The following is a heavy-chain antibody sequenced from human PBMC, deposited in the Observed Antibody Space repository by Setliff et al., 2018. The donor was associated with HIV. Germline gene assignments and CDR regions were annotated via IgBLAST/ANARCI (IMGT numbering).Heavy chain of an antibody. CDR1: GFTFNTYT. J-gene: IGHJ4*02. V-gene: IGHV3-23*01. CDR3: AKVKVPTTDLYFLDY. CDR2: IDPTSAYT. D-gene: IGHD1-1*01. Sequence: GGSLRLSCAVSGFTFNTYTMAWVRQAPGKELEWVSAIDPTSAYTYYADSVKGRFTISRDNSMNTLYLQMNSLRAEDTALYYCAKVKVPTTDLYFLDYWGQGTPVTVSS.